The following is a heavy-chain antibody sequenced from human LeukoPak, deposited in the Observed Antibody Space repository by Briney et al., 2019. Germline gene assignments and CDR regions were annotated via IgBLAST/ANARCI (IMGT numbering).Heavy chain of an antibody. CDR2: IYYSGST. CDR3: ASMSGSYLFDY. Sequence: SETLSLTCTVSGGSISSSSYYWGWIRQPPGKGLEWIGSIYYSGSTYYNPSLKSRVTISVDTSKNQFSLKLSSVTAADTAVYYCASMSGSYLFDYWGQGTLVTVSS. V-gene: IGHV4-39*07. D-gene: IGHD1-26*01. J-gene: IGHJ4*02. CDR1: GGSISSSSYY.